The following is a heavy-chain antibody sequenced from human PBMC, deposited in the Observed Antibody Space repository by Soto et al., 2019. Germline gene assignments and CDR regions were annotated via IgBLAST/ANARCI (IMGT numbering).Heavy chain of an antibody. V-gene: IGHV4-38-2*01. CDR3: ARVGGYSGDY. D-gene: IGHD3-22*01. CDR1: GYSISSGYY. CDR2: IYHSGST. J-gene: IGHJ4*02. Sequence: SETLSLTCAVSGYSISSGYYWGWIRQPPGRGLEWIGSIYHSGSTYYNPSLKSRVTISVDTSKNQFSLKLSSVTAADTAVYYCARVGGYSGDYWGQGTLVTVSS.